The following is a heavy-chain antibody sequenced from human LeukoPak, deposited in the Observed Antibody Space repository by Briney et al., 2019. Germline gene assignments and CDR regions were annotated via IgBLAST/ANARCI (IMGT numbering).Heavy chain of an antibody. V-gene: IGHV3-7*03. Sequence: GGSLRLSCAAPGFTFSDYWMNWVRQAPGKGLEWVANINQDGSQKHYVDSVKGRFTISRDNAKNSMYLQMNSLRVEDTAVYYCARAMDYWGPGTLVTVSS. CDR3: ARAMDY. CDR1: GFTFSDYW. CDR2: INQDGSQK. J-gene: IGHJ4*02.